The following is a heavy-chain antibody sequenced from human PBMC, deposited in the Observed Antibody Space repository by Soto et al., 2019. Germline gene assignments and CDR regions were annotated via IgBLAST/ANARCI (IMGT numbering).Heavy chain of an antibody. CDR1: GGTFSSYA. Sequence: VKVSCKASGGTFSSYAISWVRQAPGQGLEWMGGIIPIFGTANYAQKFQGRVTITADKSTSTAYMELSSLRSEDTAVYYCARDGDSSSWYTVWGQGTLVTVSS. D-gene: IGHD6-13*01. J-gene: IGHJ4*02. CDR3: ARDGDSSSWYTV. CDR2: IIPIFGTA. V-gene: IGHV1-69*06.